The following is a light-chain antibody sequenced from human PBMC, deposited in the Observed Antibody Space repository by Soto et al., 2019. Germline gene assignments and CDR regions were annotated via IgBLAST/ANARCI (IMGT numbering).Light chain of an antibody. CDR2: DVS. CDR3: SSYTSSGTPCV. J-gene: IGLJ1*01. V-gene: IGLV2-14*01. CDR1: SSDVGRYDY. Sequence: QSVLTQPASVSGSPGQSITISCTGTSSDVGRYDYVSWYQQHPGKAPKLMIYDVSNRPSGVSNRFSGSKSGNTASLTISGLQAEDEADYYGSSYTSSGTPCVFGTGTKVTVL.